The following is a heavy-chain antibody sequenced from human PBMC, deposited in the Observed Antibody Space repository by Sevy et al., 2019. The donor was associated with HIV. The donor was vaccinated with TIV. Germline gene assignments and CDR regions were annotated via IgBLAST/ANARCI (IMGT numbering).Heavy chain of an antibody. CDR1: GFSLNNYW. V-gene: IGHV3-7*01. Sequence: GGSLRLSCAASGFSLNNYWMNWVRQAPGKGLEWVANIKQDGSVKYYVDSVEGRFTISRDNARNLLYLQMNSLRVEDTALYYCVRAIAAAGSFWGQGTLVTVSS. J-gene: IGHJ4*02. CDR2: IKQDGSVK. CDR3: VRAIAAAGSF. D-gene: IGHD6-13*01.